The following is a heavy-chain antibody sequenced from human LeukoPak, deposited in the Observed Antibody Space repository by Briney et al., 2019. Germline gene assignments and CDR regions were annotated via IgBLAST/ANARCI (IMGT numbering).Heavy chain of an antibody. D-gene: IGHD4-17*01. Sequence: PSQTLSLTCTVSGGSISSGGYYWSWIRQHPGKGLEWIGYIYYSGSTYYNPSLKSRVTISVDTSKNQFSLKLSSVTAADTAVYYCARGFPTVTGENWFDPWGQGTLVAVSS. CDR3: ARGFPTVTGENWFDP. CDR1: GGSISSGGYY. J-gene: IGHJ5*02. CDR2: IYYSGST. V-gene: IGHV4-31*03.